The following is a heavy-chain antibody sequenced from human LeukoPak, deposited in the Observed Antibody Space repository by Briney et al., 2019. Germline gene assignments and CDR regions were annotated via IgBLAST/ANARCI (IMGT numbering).Heavy chain of an antibody. V-gene: IGHV4-39*01. CDR3: ARQAGVEGYDFWSGYYAHPFVY. J-gene: IGHJ4*02. Sequence: PSETLSLTCTVSGDSISRSTYYWGWIRQPPGKELEWIGTIYYSGSTYYNPSLKSRVTISVDTSKNQFSLKLSSVTAADTAVYYCARQAGVEGYDFWSGYYAHPFVYWGQGTLVTVSS. CDR2: IYYSGST. D-gene: IGHD3-3*01. CDR1: GDSISRSTYY.